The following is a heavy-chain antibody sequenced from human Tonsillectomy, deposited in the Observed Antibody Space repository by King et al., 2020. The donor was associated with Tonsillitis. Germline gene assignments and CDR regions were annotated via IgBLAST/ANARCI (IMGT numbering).Heavy chain of an antibody. J-gene: IGHJ4*02. CDR1: GFIFSNYA. Sequence: VQLVESGGGLVQPGGSLRLSCAASGFIFSNYAMSWVRQAPGKGLECGSAIRGGGYNTYYADSVKGRFTISVDNSKNTLYLQMNSLRDEDTAVYYCAKKLQGFFDYWGQGTLVTVSS. CDR2: IRGGGYNT. V-gene: IGHV3-23*04. CDR3: AKKLQGFFDY.